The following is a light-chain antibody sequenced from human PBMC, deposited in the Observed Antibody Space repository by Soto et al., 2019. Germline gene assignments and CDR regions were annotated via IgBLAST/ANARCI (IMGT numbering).Light chain of an antibody. Sequence: EIVMTQSPATLSVSPGARATLSCRASQSVTSKLAWYQQKPGQAPRLLIYGASTRATGNPARFSGSGSGTEFTLTISNLQSEDFAVYYCQQYNNWPPLTFGGGTKVEIK. CDR1: QSVTSK. CDR3: QQYNNWPPLT. V-gene: IGKV3-15*01. CDR2: GAS. J-gene: IGKJ4*01.